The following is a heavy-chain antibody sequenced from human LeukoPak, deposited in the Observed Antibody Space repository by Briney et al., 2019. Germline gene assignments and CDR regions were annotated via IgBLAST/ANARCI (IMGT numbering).Heavy chain of an antibody. V-gene: IGHV3-23*01. D-gene: IGHD2-21*01. CDR3: AKSDCGSDGCKLLSY. CDR2: INGSGDAT. J-gene: IGHJ4*02. CDR1: GFTFSHYT. Sequence: PGGSLRLSCAASGFTFSHYTMTWVRQAPGRGLEWVSSINGSGDATKYADSVMGRFTISRDNSRNTVSLQMNSLRADDTAVYFCAKSDCGSDGCKLLSYWGQGTLVTASS.